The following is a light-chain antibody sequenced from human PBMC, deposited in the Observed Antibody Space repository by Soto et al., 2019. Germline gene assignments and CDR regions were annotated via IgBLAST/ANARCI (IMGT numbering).Light chain of an antibody. Sequence: DIHLTQSPSSLSASIGDRVTITCRASQSISSSLNWYQQQPGKAPKLLIYAASSLQGGVPSRFSGSGSGTDFTLTINSLQPEDFATYYCQQSYSTPPITFGQGTRLEIK. CDR1: QSISSS. CDR2: AAS. CDR3: QQSYSTPPIT. V-gene: IGKV1-39*01. J-gene: IGKJ5*01.